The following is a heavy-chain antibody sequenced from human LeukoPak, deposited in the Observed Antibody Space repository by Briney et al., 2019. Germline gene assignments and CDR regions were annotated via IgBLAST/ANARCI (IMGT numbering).Heavy chain of an antibody. J-gene: IGHJ4*02. CDR2: FDPEDGET. CDR3: ATWYGSGSYRSPEVPY. D-gene: IGHD3-10*01. CDR1: GYTLTELS. V-gene: IGHV1-24*01. Sequence: GASVNVSCKVSGYTLTELSMHWVRQAPGKGLEWMGGFDPEDGETIYAQKFQGRVTMTEDTSTDTAYMELSSLRSEDTAVYYCATWYGSGSYRSPEVPYWGQGTLVTVSS.